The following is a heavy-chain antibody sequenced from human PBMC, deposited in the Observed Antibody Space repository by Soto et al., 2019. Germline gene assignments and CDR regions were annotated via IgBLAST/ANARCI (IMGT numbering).Heavy chain of an antibody. CDR2: IIPLYGTV. CDR3: ARVRVIRGVIPSHFGP. D-gene: IGHD3-10*01. CDR1: GVTFNSYG. V-gene: IGHV1-69*06. J-gene: IGHJ5*02. Sequence: QEHLAQSGAAVKRPGSSVTVSCKASGVTFNSYGISWVRQAPGQGLEWMGVIIPLYGTVNYAQKFQGRVSITADKSTSTAYMDLGSLRSDDTAVYYCARVRVIRGVIPSHFGPWGQGGLVSVS.